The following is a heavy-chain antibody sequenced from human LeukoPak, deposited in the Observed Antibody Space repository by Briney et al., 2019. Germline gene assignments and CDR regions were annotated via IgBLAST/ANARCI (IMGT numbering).Heavy chain of an antibody. CDR2: IYYSGST. CDR3: ARYPIQEVVTEGYFDY. CDR1: GGSISSYY. J-gene: IGHJ4*02. D-gene: IGHD2-21*02. Sequence: SETLSLTCTVSGGSISSYYWSWIRQPPGKGLEWIGYIYYSGSTNYNPSLKSRVTISVDTSKNQFSLKLSSVTAADTAVYYCARYPIQEVVTEGYFDYWGQGTLVTVSS. V-gene: IGHV4-59*01.